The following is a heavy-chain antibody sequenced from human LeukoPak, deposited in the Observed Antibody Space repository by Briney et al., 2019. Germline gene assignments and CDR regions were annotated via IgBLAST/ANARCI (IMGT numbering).Heavy chain of an antibody. Sequence: PGGSLRLSCAGSGFTFSRYWMSWVRQAPGKGLEWVANINEGGSEKYHVDSVEGRFTISRDNAKNSLSLQMNSLRAEDTAVYYCAREGRWGQGTLVTVSS. CDR3: AREGR. V-gene: IGHV3-7*01. J-gene: IGHJ4*02. CDR1: GFTFSRYW. CDR2: INEGGSEK.